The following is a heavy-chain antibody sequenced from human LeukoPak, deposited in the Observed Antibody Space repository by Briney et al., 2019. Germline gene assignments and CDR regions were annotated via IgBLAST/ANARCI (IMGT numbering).Heavy chain of an antibody. CDR2: IYYSGST. CDR3: ARTGIAARPKILAFDI. J-gene: IGHJ3*02. V-gene: IGHV4-59*08. Sequence: PSETLFLTCTVSGGSISSYYWSWIRQPPGKGLEWIGYIYYSGSTNYNPSLKSRVTISVDTSKNQFSLKLSSVTAADTAVYYCARTGIAARPKILAFDIWGQGTMVTVSS. CDR1: GGSISSYY. D-gene: IGHD6-6*01.